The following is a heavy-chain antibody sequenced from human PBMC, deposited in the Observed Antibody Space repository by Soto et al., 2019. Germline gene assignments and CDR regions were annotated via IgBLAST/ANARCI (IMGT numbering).Heavy chain of an antibody. CDR3: VRQYYDFWYYLDY. CDR2: ISPNSGRP. J-gene: IGHJ4*02. D-gene: IGHD3-3*01. CDR1: GYTFTKYD. Sequence: ASVKVSCKASGYTFTKYDISWVRQAPGQGLEWLGLISPNSGRPSYAQKFEGRVTMTTDTSTTTAYLELRSLRSDDTAVYYCVRQYYDFWYYLDYWGQGALVTVSS. V-gene: IGHV1-18*04.